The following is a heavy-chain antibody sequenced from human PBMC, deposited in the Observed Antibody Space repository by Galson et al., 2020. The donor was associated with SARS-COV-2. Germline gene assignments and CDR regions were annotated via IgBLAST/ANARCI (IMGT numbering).Heavy chain of an antibody. J-gene: IGHJ3*02. V-gene: IGHV2-70*11. CDR2: IDWDDDK. D-gene: IGHD6-13*01. CDR3: ARTQQLVLAFDI. CDR1: GFSLSTSGMC. Sequence: SDPTLVKPTQTLTLTCTFPGFSLSTSGMCVSWIRQPPGKALEWLARIDWDDDKYYSTSLKTRLTISKDTSKNQVVLTMTNMDPVDTATYYGARTQQLVLAFDIWGQGTMVTVSS.